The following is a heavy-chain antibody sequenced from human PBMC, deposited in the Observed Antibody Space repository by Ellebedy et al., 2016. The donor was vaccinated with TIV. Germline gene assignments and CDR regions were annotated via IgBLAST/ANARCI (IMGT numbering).Heavy chain of an antibody. J-gene: IGHJ4*02. CDR3: ARDTRSGLVAD. CDR1: GGSISSYY. CDR2: IYYSGST. D-gene: IGHD2-15*01. V-gene: IGHV4-59*01. Sequence: SETLSLTSTVSGGSISSYYWSWIRQPPGKGLEWIGYIYYSGSTNYNPSLKSRVTISVDTSKNQFSLKLSSVTAADTAVYYCARDTRSGLVADWGQGTLVTVSS.